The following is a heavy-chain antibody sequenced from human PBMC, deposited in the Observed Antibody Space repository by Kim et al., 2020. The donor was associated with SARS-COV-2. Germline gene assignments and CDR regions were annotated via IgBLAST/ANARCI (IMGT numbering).Heavy chain of an antibody. J-gene: IGHJ4*02. CDR3: ARDRGDYVQLAFDY. V-gene: IGHV1-69*01. Sequence: AQKFQGRVTITADESTSTAYMELSSLRSEDTAVYYCARDRGDYVQLAFDYWGQGTLVTVSS. D-gene: IGHD4-17*01.